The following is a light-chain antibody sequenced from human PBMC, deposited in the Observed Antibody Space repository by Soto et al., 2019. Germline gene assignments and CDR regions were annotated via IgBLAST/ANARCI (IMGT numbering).Light chain of an antibody. V-gene: IGKV3-15*01. J-gene: IGKJ5*01. CDR2: GAS. CDR3: QQYNKWFSIT. CDR1: QSISTK. Sequence: EIVMTQSPATLSVSPGGRAILSCRASQSISTKLGWYQQKPGQAPRLLIYGASTRAPGVPARFSGSGSETEFTLTISSLQSEDFGVYYCQQYNKWFSITFGQGTRLEIK.